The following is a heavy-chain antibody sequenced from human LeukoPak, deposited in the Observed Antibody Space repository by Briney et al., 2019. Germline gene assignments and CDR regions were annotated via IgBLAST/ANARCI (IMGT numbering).Heavy chain of an antibody. V-gene: IGHV3-9*03. Sequence: PGGSLRLSCAVSGFTFDDYAMHWVRQVPGKGLEWVSGINWNSDSIGYADSVKGRFTTSRDNAKNSLYLQMNSLRAEDMALYYCAKGGGGRLIYYYYMDVWGKGPTVTVSS. CDR3: AKGGGGRLIYYYYMDV. CDR1: GFTFDDYA. CDR2: INWNSDSI. D-gene: IGHD3-16*01. J-gene: IGHJ6*03.